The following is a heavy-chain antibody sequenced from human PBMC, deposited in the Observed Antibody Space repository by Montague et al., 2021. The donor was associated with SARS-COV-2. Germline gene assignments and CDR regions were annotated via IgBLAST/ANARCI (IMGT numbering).Heavy chain of an antibody. CDR1: GGSISSSSYY. D-gene: IGHD1-26*01. Sequence: SETLSLTCTVSGGSISSSSYYWGWIRQPPGKGLEWIGSIYYSGSNYYNPSLKSRVTISVDTSKNQFSLKLSSVTAADTAVYYCARQRTSWWGLLYYFDYWGQGTLVTVSS. J-gene: IGHJ4*02. CDR3: ARQRTSWWGLLYYFDY. V-gene: IGHV4-39*01. CDR2: IYYSGSN.